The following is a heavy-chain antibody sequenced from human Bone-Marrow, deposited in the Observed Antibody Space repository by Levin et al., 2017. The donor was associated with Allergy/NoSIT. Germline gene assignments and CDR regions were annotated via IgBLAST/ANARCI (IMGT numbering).Heavy chain of an antibody. Sequence: ASVKVSCAASGFTVSNTYMSWVRQAPGKGLEWVAVIYSGGSTNYEDSVKGRFTITRDNSKNTLYLKLKSMRAEDTAVYYCACEENNGWYLDYGGLGTVV. J-gene: IGHJ1*01. V-gene: IGHV3-53*01. D-gene: IGHD6-19*01. CDR1: GFTVSNTY. CDR3: ACEENNGWYLDY. CDR2: IYSGGST.